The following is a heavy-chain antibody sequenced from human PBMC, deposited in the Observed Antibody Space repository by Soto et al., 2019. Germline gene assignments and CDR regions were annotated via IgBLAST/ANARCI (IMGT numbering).Heavy chain of an antibody. D-gene: IGHD5-18*01. CDR2: ISGSGATT. J-gene: IGHJ4*02. Sequence: EVQLLESGGGFVQPGGSLRLSCAASGFTFSNYAMNWVRQAPGKGLEWVSVISGSGATTYYADSMKGRFTISRDNSKNTVYLQMNSLRAEDTAVYYCARDPGGNSYGFDDWGQGTLVTVSS. CDR1: GFTFSNYA. V-gene: IGHV3-23*01. CDR3: ARDPGGNSYGFDD.